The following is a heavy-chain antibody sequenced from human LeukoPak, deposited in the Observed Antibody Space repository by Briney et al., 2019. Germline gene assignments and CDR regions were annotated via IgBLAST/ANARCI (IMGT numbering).Heavy chain of an antibody. V-gene: IGHV3-21*01. CDR3: ASMSSTRYYSEF. D-gene: IGHD2/OR15-2a*01. J-gene: IGHJ4*02. Sequence: GGSLRLSCAASGFTFNTYSMIWVRQAPGKGLEWVSSISTSSTYIDYADSVKGRFTISRDNAKNSLYLQMNSLRAEDTAVYYCASMSSTRYYSEFWGLGTLVTVSS. CDR1: GFTFNTYS. CDR2: ISTSSTYI.